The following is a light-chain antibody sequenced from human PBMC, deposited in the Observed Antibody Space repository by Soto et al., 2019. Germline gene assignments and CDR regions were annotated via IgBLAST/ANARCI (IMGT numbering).Light chain of an antibody. J-gene: IGKJ5*01. Sequence: DIVLTKNPGTLSLSPGERATLSCRASQSVSNTYLAWYQQKPGQAPRLLIYGASSRATGIPDRFSGSGSGTDFTLTISRLEPEDFAVYFCQQYSDLPMTFGQGTRLEV. CDR1: QSVSNTY. V-gene: IGKV3-20*01. CDR3: QQYSDLPMT. CDR2: GAS.